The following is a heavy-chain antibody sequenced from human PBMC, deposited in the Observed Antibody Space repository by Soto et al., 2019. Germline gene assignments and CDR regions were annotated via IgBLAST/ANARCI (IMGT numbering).Heavy chain of an antibody. CDR1: GGSVFSSSSL. CDR2: IFYTGTT. V-gene: IGHV4-39*02. CDR3: ARLGGLTEFSGSWYKLDQ. D-gene: IGHD1-1*01. Sequence: SETLSLTCTVAGGSVFSSSSLWVWIRQSPGKGLEWLGQIFYTGTTYYNPSLGSRITMSVDSSKSLFSLRLSSVTAADTALYYCARLGGLTEFSGSWYKLDQWGQGILVTVSS. J-gene: IGHJ4*02.